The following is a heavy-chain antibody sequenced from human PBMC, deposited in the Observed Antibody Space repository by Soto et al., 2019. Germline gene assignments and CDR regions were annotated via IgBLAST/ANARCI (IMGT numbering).Heavy chain of an antibody. Sequence: SETLSLTCTVSGGSISSYYWSWIRQPPGKGLEWIGEINHSGSTNYNPSLKSRVTISVDTSKNQFSLKLSSVTAADTAVYYCARGVGGLAARNYWGQGTLVTVSS. J-gene: IGHJ4*02. CDR2: INHSGST. V-gene: IGHV4-34*01. D-gene: IGHD6-6*01. CDR1: GGSISSYY. CDR3: ARGVGGLAARNY.